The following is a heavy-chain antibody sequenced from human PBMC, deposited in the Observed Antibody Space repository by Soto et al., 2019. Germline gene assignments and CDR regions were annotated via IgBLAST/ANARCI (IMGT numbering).Heavy chain of an antibody. CDR3: ARVLSSGWFLGFDY. CDR1: GGSVSSGGYY. CDR2: IYYSGST. D-gene: IGHD6-19*01. V-gene: IGHV4-31*03. J-gene: IGHJ4*02. Sequence: SETLSLTCTVSGGSVSSGGYYWSWIRQHPGKGLEWIGYIYYSGSTYYNPSLKSRVTISVDTSKNQFSLKLSSVTAADTAVYYCARVLSSGWFLGFDYWGQGTLVTVSS.